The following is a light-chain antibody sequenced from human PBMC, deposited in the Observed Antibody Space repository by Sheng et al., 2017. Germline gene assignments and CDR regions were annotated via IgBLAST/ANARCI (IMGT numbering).Light chain of an antibody. Sequence: SSELTQDPAVSVAPGQTIRITCQGDSLRSYYTSWFRQKPGLAPVLLIYHNNIRPSGIPDRFSGSSSGNTASLTITGAQAEDEADYYCYSRDTSGTHHYVFGNGARVSVL. J-gene: IGLJ1*01. CDR3: YSRDTSGTHHYV. V-gene: IGLV3-19*01. CDR1: SLRSYY. CDR2: HNN.